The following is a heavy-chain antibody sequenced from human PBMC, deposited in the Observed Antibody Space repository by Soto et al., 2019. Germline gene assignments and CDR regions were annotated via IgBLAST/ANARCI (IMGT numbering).Heavy chain of an antibody. CDR1: GFTFDDYA. D-gene: IGHD6-13*01. CDR2: ISWNSGSI. V-gene: IGHV3-9*01. CDR3: AKDIVAAAVYYFDD. Sequence: PGGSLRLSCAASGFTFDDYAMHWVRQAPGKGLEWVSGISWNSGSIGYADSVKGRFTISRDNAKNSLYLQMNSLGAEDTALYYCAKDIVAAAVYYFDDWGQGTRVTVAS. J-gene: IGHJ4*02.